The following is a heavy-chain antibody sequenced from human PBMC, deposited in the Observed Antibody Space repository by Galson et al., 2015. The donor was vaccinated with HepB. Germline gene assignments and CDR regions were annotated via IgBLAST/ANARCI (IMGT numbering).Heavy chain of an antibody. V-gene: IGHV4-4*07. CDR3: ARGCTIFGVGCVWFDP. CDR1: GGSISSYY. Sequence: ETLSLTCTGSGGSISSYYWSWIRQPAGKGLEGIGRIYTSGSTNYNPSLKSRVTMSVDTSKNQFSLKLSSVTAADTAVYYCARGCTIFGVGCVWFDPWGQGTLVTVSS. CDR2: IYTSGST. J-gene: IGHJ5*02. D-gene: IGHD3-3*01.